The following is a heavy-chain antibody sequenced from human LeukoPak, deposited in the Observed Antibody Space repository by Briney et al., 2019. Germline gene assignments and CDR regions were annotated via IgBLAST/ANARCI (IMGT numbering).Heavy chain of an antibody. D-gene: IGHD5-24*01. CDR3: ARGRGPTQMTTIIGGDY. Sequence: GGSLRLSCAASGFTFSSYAMHWVRQAPGKGLEWVAVISYDGSNKYYADSVKGRLTISRDNSKNTLYLQVNSLRVEDTAVYYCARGRGPTQMTTIIGGDYWGQGTLVTVSS. CDR2: ISYDGSNK. J-gene: IGHJ4*02. CDR1: GFTFSSYA. V-gene: IGHV3-30-3*01.